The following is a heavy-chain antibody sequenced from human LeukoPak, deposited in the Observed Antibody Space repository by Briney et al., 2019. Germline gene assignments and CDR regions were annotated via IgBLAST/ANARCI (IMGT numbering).Heavy chain of an antibody. D-gene: IGHD6-13*01. J-gene: IGHJ5*02. CDR1: GGSISSYY. V-gene: IGHV4-59*01. CDR2: IYYSGST. CDR3: ARVGYGSWYVGYWFDP. Sequence: SETLSLTCTVSGGSISSYYWSWIRQPPGKGLEWLGYIYYSGSTNYNPSLRSRVTISVDTSKNQFSLKLSSVTAADTAVYYCARVGYGSWYVGYWFDPWGQGTLVTVSS.